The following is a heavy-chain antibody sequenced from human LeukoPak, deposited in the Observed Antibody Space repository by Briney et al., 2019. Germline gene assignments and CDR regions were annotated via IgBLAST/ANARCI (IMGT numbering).Heavy chain of an antibody. D-gene: IGHD6-19*01. CDR2: IYYSGST. Sequence: SETLSLTCTVSGGSISSYYWSWIRQPPAKGLEWIGYIYYSGSTNYNPSLKSRVTISVDTSKNQFSLKLSSVTAADTAVYYCARVKASSGWLGWYFDLWGRGTLVTVSS. V-gene: IGHV4-59*01. CDR1: GGSISSYY. J-gene: IGHJ2*01. CDR3: ARVKASSGWLGWYFDL.